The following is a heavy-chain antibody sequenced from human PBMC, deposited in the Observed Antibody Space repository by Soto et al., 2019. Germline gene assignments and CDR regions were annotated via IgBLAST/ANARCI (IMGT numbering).Heavy chain of an antibody. V-gene: IGHV1-2*02. D-gene: IGHD6-19*01. CDR2: VNPYNGGT. CDR3: ARVRSSGWYLMSQ. J-gene: IGHJ4*02. CDR1: GYTFTAYY. Sequence: ASVKVSCKASGYTFTAYYIHWVRQAPGQGLEWMGWVNPYNGGTNFAQKFQGRVTMTSDTSTSTAYMELRRLTSDDTAVYYCARVRSSGWYLMSQWGQGTLVTV.